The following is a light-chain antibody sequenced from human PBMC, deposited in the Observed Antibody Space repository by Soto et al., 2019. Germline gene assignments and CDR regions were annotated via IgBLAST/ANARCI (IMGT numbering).Light chain of an antibody. V-gene: IGKV1-33*01. CDR3: QQYDILPIT. CDR1: QSINIY. Sequence: DLQITQSPFSPFSSVGDKVPITCQATQSINIYLNWYQQKPGKAPNLLIYDASNLEIGVPSRFSGSGSGTHFTFTISSLQTEDIGTYYCQQYDILPITFGRGTRLEIK. J-gene: IGKJ5*01. CDR2: DAS.